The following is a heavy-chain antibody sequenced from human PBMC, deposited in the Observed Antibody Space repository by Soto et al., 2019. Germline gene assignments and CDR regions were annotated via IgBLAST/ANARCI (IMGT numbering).Heavy chain of an antibody. Sequence: SETLSLTCSVSGGTISGYYWTWIRQPAGKGLEWIGRIYSSGNTKYNPSLQSRVTMSLDTSNNQFSLRLTSVTAADTAVYYCARGQRFSDWFDPWGQGTLVTVS. CDR1: GGTISGYY. CDR2: IYSSGNT. D-gene: IGHD3-3*01. V-gene: IGHV4-4*07. CDR3: ARGQRFSDWFDP. J-gene: IGHJ5*02.